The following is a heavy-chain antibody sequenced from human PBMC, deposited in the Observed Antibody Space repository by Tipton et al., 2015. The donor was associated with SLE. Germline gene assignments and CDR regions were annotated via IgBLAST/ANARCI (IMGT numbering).Heavy chain of an antibody. V-gene: IGHV4-30-2*01. CDR2: IYHSGST. D-gene: IGHD3-3*01. J-gene: IGHJ4*02. Sequence: LRLSCAVSGGSISSGGYSWSWIRQPPGKGLEWIGYIYHSGSTYYNPSLKSRVTISVDRSKNQFSLKLSSVTAADTAVYYCARGGRFLEWYQAGDDYWGQGTLVTVSS. CDR1: GGSISSGGYS. CDR3: ARGGRFLEWYQAGDDY.